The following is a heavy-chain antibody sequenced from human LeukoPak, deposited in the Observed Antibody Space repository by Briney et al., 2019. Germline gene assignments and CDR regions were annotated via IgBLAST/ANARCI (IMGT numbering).Heavy chain of an antibody. CDR1: GFTFSSYA. V-gene: IGHV3-23*01. D-gene: IGHD2-15*01. J-gene: IGHJ6*03. Sequence: GGSLRLSCAASGFTFSSYAMSWVRQAPGKGLEWVSAISGSGGSTYYADSVKGRFTISRDNSKNTLYLQMNSLRAEDTAVYYCAKEEIVVVVAATRYYMDVWGKGTTVTVSS. CDR2: ISGSGGST. CDR3: AKEEIVVVVAATRYYMDV.